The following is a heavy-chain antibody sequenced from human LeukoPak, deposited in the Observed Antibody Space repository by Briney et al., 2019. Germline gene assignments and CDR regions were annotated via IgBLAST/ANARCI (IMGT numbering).Heavy chain of an antibody. D-gene: IGHD4-23*01. J-gene: IGHJ2*01. CDR1: GYSFTSYA. CDR3: ARGVGTTVVTDYWYFDL. Sequence: ASVKVSCKASGYSFTSYAMHWVRQAPGQRLEGRGWINAGNGNTKYAQEFQGRVTITRDIFATTAYMELISLRSEDMAVYYCARGVGTTVVTDYWYFDLWGRGTLVTVSS. V-gene: IGHV1-3*03. CDR2: INAGNGNT.